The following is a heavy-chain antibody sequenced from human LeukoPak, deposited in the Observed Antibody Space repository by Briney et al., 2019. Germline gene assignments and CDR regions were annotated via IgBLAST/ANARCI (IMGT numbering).Heavy chain of an antibody. V-gene: IGHV3-48*01. Sequence: GTSLRLSCAASGFTFSSYSMNWVRQAPGKGLEWVSCISSISGTINYADSVKGRFTISGDNARNSLFLQMNSLRAEDTAVYYCARDHNYAFDYWGQGTLVTVSS. CDR3: ARDHNYAFDY. CDR1: GFTFSSYS. J-gene: IGHJ4*02. CDR2: ISSISGTI. D-gene: IGHD5-18*01.